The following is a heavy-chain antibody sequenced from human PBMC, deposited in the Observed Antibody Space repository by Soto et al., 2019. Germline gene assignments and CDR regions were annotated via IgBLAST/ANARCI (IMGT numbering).Heavy chain of an antibody. CDR1: GYTFTSYG. J-gene: IGHJ4*02. CDR2: ISGYNGNS. V-gene: IGHV1-18*01. Sequence: QVQLVQSGAEVKKPGASVKVSCKASGYTFTSYGISWVRQAPEQGLEWMGRISGYNGNSNYAQNLQGRVTMTTDKATSTAYMGLRSLISDDTAVYYCAREDIQDIVVVVVAPEGLGYWGQGTLVTVSS. CDR3: AREDIQDIVVVVVAPEGLGY. D-gene: IGHD2-15*01.